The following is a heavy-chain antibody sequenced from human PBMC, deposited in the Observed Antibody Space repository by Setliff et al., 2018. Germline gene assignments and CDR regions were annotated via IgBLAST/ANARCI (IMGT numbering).Heavy chain of an antibody. D-gene: IGHD1-7*01. CDR2: IFQSGNT. V-gene: IGHV4-38-2*01. J-gene: IGHJ5*02. CDR3: ARFITGTIGFDP. CDR1: GSSIISDYY. Sequence: PSETLSLTCAVSGSSIISDYYWVWIRQPPGRGLEWIGSIFQSGNTYYNPSLKSRVTISVDTSKNQFSLKLTSVSAADTAVYYCARFITGTIGFDPWGQGTLVTVSS.